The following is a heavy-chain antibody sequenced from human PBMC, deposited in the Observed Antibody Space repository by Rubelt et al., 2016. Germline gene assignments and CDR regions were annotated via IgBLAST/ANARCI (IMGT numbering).Heavy chain of an antibody. CDR1: GGTFSSYA. J-gene: IGHJ4*02. CDR3: ARGAASVGDDY. V-gene: IGHV1-69*01. D-gene: IGHD6-25*01. Sequence: QVQLVQSGAEVKKPGSSVKVSCKDSGGTFSSYAISWVRQAPGQGLEWMGGIIPIFGTGNTAQKFQCRVTSTAEESTSTGDMELGSLGSEETAVYYCARGAASVGDDYWGQGTLVTVSS. CDR2: IIPIFGTG.